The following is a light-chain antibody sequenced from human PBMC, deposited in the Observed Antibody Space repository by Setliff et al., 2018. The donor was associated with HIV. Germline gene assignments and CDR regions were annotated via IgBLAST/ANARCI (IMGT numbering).Light chain of an antibody. J-gene: IGLJ1*01. CDR1: SSDIGGYNS. V-gene: IGLV2-23*02. Sequence: QSVLAQPASVSGSPGQSITIPCTGTSSDIGGYNSVSWYQQHPDKAPKLMIYDVTKRPSGVSNRFSCSKSGNTASLTISGLQAEDDADYYCCSYADSNTFVFGTGTKVTVL. CDR2: DVT. CDR3: CSYADSNTFV.